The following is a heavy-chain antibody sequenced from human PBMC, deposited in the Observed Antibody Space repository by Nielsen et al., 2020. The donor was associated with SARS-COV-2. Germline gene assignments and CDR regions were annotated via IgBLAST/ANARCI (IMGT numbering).Heavy chain of an antibody. CDR1: GFTFSNAY. D-gene: IGHD4-17*01. V-gene: IGHV3-15*01. CDR2: IKSKTDGGTT. Sequence: GESLKISCAASGFTFSNAYMSWVRQAPGKGLEWVGRIKSKTDGGTTDYAAPVKGRFTISRDDSKKTLYLQMNSLKTEDTAVYYCATMGGHYGDPTYWGQGTLVTVSS. CDR3: ATMGGHYGDPTY. J-gene: IGHJ4*02.